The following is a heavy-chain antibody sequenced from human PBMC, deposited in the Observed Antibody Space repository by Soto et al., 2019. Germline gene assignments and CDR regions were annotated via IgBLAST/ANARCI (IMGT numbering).Heavy chain of an antibody. CDR3: ARDGGLYCSSTSCYINWFDP. V-gene: IGHV3-74*01. Sequence: GGSLRLSCAASGFTFSSYWMHWVRQAPGKGLVWVSRINSDGSSTSYADSVKGRFTISRDNAKNTLYLQMNSLRAEDTAVYYFARDGGLYCSSTSCYINWFDPWGQGTLVTVSS. J-gene: IGHJ5*02. CDR1: GFTFSSYW. D-gene: IGHD2-2*01. CDR2: INSDGSST.